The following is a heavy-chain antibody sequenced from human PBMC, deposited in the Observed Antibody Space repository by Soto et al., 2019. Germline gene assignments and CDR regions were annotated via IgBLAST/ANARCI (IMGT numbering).Heavy chain of an antibody. J-gene: IGHJ4*02. CDR2: IKQDGSGK. V-gene: IGHV3-7*01. CDR3: ARLTPTDYGDYVLDY. D-gene: IGHD4-17*01. CDR1: GFTVSANY. Sequence: PGGSLRLSCAASGFTVSANYMGWVRLAPGKGLEWVANIKQDGSGKYYVDSVKGRFTISRDNAKNSLYLQMNSLRAEDTAVYYCARLTPTDYGDYVLDYWGQGTLVTVSS.